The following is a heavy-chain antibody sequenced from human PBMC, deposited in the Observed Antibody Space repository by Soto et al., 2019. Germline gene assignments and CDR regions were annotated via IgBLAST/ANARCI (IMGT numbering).Heavy chain of an antibody. V-gene: IGHV1-58*02. CDR2: IVVGSGNT. J-gene: IGHJ6*02. CDR1: GFTFTSSA. D-gene: IGHD6-13*01. Sequence: QMQLVQSGPEVKKPGTSVKVSCKASGFTFTSSAMQWVRQARGQRLEWIGWIVVGSGNTNYAQKFQERVTITRDMSTSTAHMEPSSLRSEDTAVYYCAADGNSSSWPYYGMDVWGQGTTVTVSS. CDR3: AADGNSSSWPYYGMDV.